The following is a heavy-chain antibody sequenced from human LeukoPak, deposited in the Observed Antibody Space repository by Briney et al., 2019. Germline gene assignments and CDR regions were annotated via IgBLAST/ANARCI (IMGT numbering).Heavy chain of an antibody. CDR2: ISGSGGRI. Sequence: GGSLRLSCAASGFTFSSYAMSWVRQAPGKGLEWVSAISGSGGRIYYGASVKGRFTISRDISKNTLNLQMNSLRAEDTAVYYCATSKYSGSYWGQGTLVTVSS. V-gene: IGHV3-23*01. J-gene: IGHJ4*02. CDR1: GFTFSSYA. D-gene: IGHD1-26*01. CDR3: ATSKYSGSY.